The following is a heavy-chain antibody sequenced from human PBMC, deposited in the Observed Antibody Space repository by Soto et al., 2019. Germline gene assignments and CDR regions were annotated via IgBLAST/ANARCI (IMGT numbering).Heavy chain of an antibody. CDR1: GFTFNSYA. V-gene: IGHV3-33*01. CDR2: IWYDGSNK. CDR3: ARVRDYYGSGSYTFDD. Sequence: PGGSLRLSCAASGFTFNSYAMHWVRQAPGKGLEWVAVIWYDGSNKYYADSMKGRFTISRDNSKNTLYLQMNSLRAEDTAVYYCARVRDYYGSGSYTFDDWGQGTLVTVSS. D-gene: IGHD3-10*01. J-gene: IGHJ4*02.